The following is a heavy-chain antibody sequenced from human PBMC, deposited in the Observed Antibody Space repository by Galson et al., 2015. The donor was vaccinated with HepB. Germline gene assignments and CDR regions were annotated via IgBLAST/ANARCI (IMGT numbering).Heavy chain of an antibody. CDR1: GGSTSSSSYY. J-gene: IGHJ5*02. CDR2: INYSGYT. D-gene: IGHD1-26*01. Sequence: LSLTCTVSGGSTSSSSYYWGWVRQPPGKGLDWIGSINYSGYTFYNPSLKSRVTISVDTSKNQFSLKLTSVTAADTAVYYCARWEQHAGFDPWGRGTLVTVS. CDR3: ARWEQHAGFDP. V-gene: IGHV4-39*01.